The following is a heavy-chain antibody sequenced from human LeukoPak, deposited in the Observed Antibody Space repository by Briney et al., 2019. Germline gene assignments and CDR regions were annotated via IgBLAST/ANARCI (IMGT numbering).Heavy chain of an antibody. V-gene: IGHV1-69*01. CDR2: ITPIFGTA. CDR3: ARVLPSDVTVTTH. Sequence: SVKVSCKASGGTFSSYAISWVRQAPGQGLEWMGGITPIFGTANYAQKFQGRVTITADESTSTAYMELSSLRSEDTAVYYCARVLPSDVTVTTHWGQGTLVTVSS. J-gene: IGHJ4*02. D-gene: IGHD4-17*01. CDR1: GGTFSSYA.